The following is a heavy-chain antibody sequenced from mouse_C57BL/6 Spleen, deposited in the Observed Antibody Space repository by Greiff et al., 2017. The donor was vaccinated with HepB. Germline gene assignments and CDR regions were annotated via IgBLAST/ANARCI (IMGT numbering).Heavy chain of an antibody. CDR3: ARRGFGSRTGYFDV. Sequence: VQLQQSGAELVKPGASVKMSCKASGYTFTSYWITWVKQRPGQGLEWIGDIYPGSGSTNYNEKFKSKATLTVDTSSSTAYMQLSSLTSEDSAVYYCARRGFGSRTGYFDVWGTGTTVTVSS. D-gene: IGHD1-1*01. V-gene: IGHV1-55*01. J-gene: IGHJ1*03. CDR1: GYTFTSYW. CDR2: IYPGSGST.